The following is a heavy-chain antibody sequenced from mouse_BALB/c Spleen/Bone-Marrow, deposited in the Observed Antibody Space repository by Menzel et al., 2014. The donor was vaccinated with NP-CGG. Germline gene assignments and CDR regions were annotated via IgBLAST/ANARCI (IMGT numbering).Heavy chain of an antibody. J-gene: IGHJ3*01. CDR1: GFSLTSYG. CDR2: IWAGGST. CDR3: ARDYDEWFAY. D-gene: IGHD2-12*01. Sequence: VQVVESGPGLVAPSQSLSITCTVSGFSLTSYGLHWVRQPPGKGLEWLGVIWAGGSTNYNSALMSRLSISKDNSKSQVFVKMNSLQTDDTAMYYCARDYDEWFAYWGQGTLVTVSA. V-gene: IGHV2-9*02.